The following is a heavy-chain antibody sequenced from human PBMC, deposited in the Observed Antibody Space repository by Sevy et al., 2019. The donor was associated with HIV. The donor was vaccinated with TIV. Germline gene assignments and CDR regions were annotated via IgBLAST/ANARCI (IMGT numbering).Heavy chain of an antibody. CDR2: IYASGAT. CDR1: GGSLSGGAYY. CDR3: ARDTFVKRPYCCSGTGLCTFDF. J-gene: IGHJ3*01. D-gene: IGHD2-15*01. Sequence: SETLSLTCTVSGGSLSGGAYYWTWIRQPAGKGLEWIGRIYASGATNSNPSLRSRLTISVDTSKNQFPLSLRSVTAADTAVYYCARDTFVKRPYCCSGTGLCTFDFWGQGTMVTVSS. V-gene: IGHV4-61*02.